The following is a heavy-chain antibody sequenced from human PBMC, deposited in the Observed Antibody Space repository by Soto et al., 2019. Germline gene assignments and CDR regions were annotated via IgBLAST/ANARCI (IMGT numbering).Heavy chain of an antibody. Sequence: EVQLLESGGGLVQPGGSLRLSCAASGFTFSSYAMSWVCQAPGKGLEWVSDISSSGGSTYYADSVEGRFTVSRDYSKNTLYLQMNSLRAEDTAVYYCAKTTVTTRRGAFDIWGQGTMVTVSS. V-gene: IGHV3-23*01. CDR3: AKTTVTTRRGAFDI. J-gene: IGHJ3*02. D-gene: IGHD4-17*01. CDR2: ISSSGGST. CDR1: GFTFSSYA.